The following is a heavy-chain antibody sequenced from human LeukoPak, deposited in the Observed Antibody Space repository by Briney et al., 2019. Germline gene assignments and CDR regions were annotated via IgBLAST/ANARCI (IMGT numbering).Heavy chain of an antibody. D-gene: IGHD2/OR15-2a*01. V-gene: IGHV3-21*04. CDR1: GFTFSSYS. CDR2: ISSSSSYI. Sequence: GGSLRLSCAASGFTFSSYSMNWVRQAPGKGLEWVSSISSSSSYIYYADSVKGRFTISRDNAKNSLYLQMNSLRPEDTALYYCAKGGIHRGYYFYYMGVWGKGTTVTISS. J-gene: IGHJ6*03. CDR3: AKGGIHRGYYFYYMGV.